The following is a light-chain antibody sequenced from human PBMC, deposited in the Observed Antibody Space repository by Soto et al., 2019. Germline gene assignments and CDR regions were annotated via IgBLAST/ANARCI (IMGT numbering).Light chain of an antibody. V-gene: IGLV2-14*01. J-gene: IGLJ1*01. CDR1: SSDVGGNKY. Sequence: QSALTQPASVSGSHGQSITISCTGTSSDVGGNKYVSWYQQYPGKVPKLLINKVSNRPSGVSNRFSGSKSGNTASLTISGLLAEDEADYFCTSSTSDSLYVFGTGTKLTVL. CDR3: TSSTSDSLYV. CDR2: KVS.